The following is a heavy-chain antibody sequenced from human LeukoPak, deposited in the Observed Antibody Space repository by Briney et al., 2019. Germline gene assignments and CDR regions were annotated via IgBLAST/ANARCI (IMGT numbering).Heavy chain of an antibody. D-gene: IGHD4-11*01. Sequence: PGRSLRLSCAASGFTFSSYGMHWVRQARDKGLEWVAVIWYDGSNKYYADSVKGRFTISRDNSKNTLYLQMNSLRAEDTAVYYCARGLQPPVLYGMDVWGQGTTVTVSS. CDR1: GFTFSSYG. CDR2: IWYDGSNK. J-gene: IGHJ6*02. V-gene: IGHV3-33*01. CDR3: ARGLQPPVLYGMDV.